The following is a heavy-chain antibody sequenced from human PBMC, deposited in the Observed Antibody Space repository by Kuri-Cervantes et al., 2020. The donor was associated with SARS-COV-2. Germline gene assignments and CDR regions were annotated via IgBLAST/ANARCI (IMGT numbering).Heavy chain of an antibody. CDR3: ASGILYRWEGYFDY. CDR2: INWNGGST. CDR1: GFTFDDYG. D-gene: IGHD2-15*01. J-gene: IGHJ4*02. Sequence: GGSLRLSCAASGFTFDDYGMGWVRQAPGKGLEWVSGINWNGGSTGYADSVKGRFTISRDNAKNSLYLQMNSLRAEDTALYYYASGILYRWEGYFDYWGQGTLVTVSS. V-gene: IGHV3-20*04.